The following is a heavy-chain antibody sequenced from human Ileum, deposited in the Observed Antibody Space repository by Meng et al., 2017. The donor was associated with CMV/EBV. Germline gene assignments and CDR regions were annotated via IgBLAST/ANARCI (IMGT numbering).Heavy chain of an antibody. V-gene: IGHV3-33*06. Sequence: GGSLRLSCAASGFTFSSYGMHWVRQAPGKGLEWVAVIWYDGSNKYYADSVKGRFTISRDNSKNTLYLQMNSLRAEDTAVYYCAKALGAAEMDVWGQGTTVTVSS. J-gene: IGHJ6*02. CDR1: GFTFSSYG. D-gene: IGHD6-13*01. CDR3: AKALGAAEMDV. CDR2: IWYDGSNK.